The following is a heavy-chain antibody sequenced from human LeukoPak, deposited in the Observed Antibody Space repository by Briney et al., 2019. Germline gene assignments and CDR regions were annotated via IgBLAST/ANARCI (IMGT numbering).Heavy chain of an antibody. CDR1: GFTFSSHA. V-gene: IGHV3-30-3*01. Sequence: GRSLRLSCAASGFTFSSHAMHWVRQAPGKWLEWVAVISYDGSNKNYVDSVKGRFTVSRDNSKNTLDLQMNSLRAEDSAVYYCARDMSGRYQIDYWGQGTLATVSS. D-gene: IGHD1-26*01. CDR2: ISYDGSNK. J-gene: IGHJ4*02. CDR3: ARDMSGRYQIDY.